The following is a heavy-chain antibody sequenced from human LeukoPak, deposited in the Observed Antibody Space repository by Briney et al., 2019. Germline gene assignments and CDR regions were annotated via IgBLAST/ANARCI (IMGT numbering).Heavy chain of an antibody. CDR2: IRYDGSNK. J-gene: IGHJ3*02. CDR1: GFTFSSYG. CDR3: AKVVCSGGSCYTGNAFDI. D-gene: IGHD2-15*01. V-gene: IGHV3-30*02. Sequence: GGSLRLSCAASGFTFSSYGMHWVRQAPGKGLEWVAFIRYDGSNKYYADSVKGRFTISRDNSKNTLYLQMNSLRAEDTAVYYCAKVVCSGGSCYTGNAFDIWGQGKMVTVSS.